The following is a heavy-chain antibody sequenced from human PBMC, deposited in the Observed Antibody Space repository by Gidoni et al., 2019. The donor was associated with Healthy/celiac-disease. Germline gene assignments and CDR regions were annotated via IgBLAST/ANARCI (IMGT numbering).Heavy chain of an antibody. Sequence: EVQLVESGGGLVQPGRSRRLSCAASGFTFDDYAMHWVRQAPGKGLEWVSGISWNSGSIGYADSVKGRFTISRDNAKNSLYLQMNSLRAEDTALYYCAKDTSGEYDYFDYWGQGTLVTVSS. V-gene: IGHV3-9*01. J-gene: IGHJ4*02. CDR2: ISWNSGSI. CDR1: GFTFDDYA. D-gene: IGHD6-6*01. CDR3: AKDTSGEYDYFDY.